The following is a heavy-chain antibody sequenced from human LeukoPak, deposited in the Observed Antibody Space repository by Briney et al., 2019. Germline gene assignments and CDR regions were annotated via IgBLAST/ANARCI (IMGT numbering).Heavy chain of an antibody. CDR1: GGSISNYY. V-gene: IGHV4-59*01. CDR3: ARGHYYIDY. Sequence: SETLSLTCTVSGGSISNYYWSWIRQPSGKGLEWIGYIYYSGSGYNPSLKSRVTISLDTSKNQFSLKLNSVTAADTAVYYCARGHYYIDYWGQGTLVTVSS. CDR2: IYYSGS. J-gene: IGHJ4*02.